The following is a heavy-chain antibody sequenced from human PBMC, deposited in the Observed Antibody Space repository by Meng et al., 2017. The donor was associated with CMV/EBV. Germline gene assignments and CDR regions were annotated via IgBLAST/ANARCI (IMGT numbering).Heavy chain of an antibody. CDR1: YIFTNYD. CDR2: VNPSSGNT. CDR3: ARTRFLEWLFSKYAMDV. Sequence: YIFTNYDIHWVRQATGQRLEWMGWVNPSSGNTGYAQKFQGRVTITRNTSMTTAYMELSSLRSEDTAVYYCARTRFLEWLFSKYAMDVWGQGTTVTVSS. J-gene: IGHJ6*02. D-gene: IGHD3-3*01. V-gene: IGHV1-8*03.